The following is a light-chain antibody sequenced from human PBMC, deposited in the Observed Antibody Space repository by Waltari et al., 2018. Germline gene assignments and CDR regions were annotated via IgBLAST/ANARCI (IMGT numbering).Light chain of an antibody. V-gene: IGKV1-39*01. J-gene: IGKJ1*01. Sequence: DFQMTQVPCSVSASVGDRVTITCRASQRISTYLNWYQQKPGEVPRLLIFFASSLQSGVPSRFSGSGSGTDFTLTISTLQPEDFATYYCQQTYSMPWTFGQGTNVEIK. CDR3: QQTYSMPWT. CDR1: QRISTY. CDR2: FAS.